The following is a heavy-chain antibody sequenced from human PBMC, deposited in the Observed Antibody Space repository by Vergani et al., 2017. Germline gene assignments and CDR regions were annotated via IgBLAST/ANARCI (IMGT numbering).Heavy chain of an antibody. CDR1: GGSFTSYH. D-gene: IGHD4-11*01. J-gene: IGHJ6*03. Sequence: QVQLQQWGGGLLKPSETLSLTCVVNGGSFTSYHWTWIRQSPGEGLEWVGDIDHTGRTDYNPSLKSRLTMSVDKSRNQFSLTLNSLTATDTAIYFCARVNTETSGHLYFYYYLDVWGQGTVVTVSS. CDR3: ARVNTETSGHLYFYYYLDV. CDR2: IDHTGRT. V-gene: IGHV4-34*01.